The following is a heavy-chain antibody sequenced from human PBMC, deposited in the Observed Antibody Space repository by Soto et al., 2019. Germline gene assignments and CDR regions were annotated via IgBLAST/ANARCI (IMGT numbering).Heavy chain of an antibody. Sequence: QVPLVESGGGVVQPGRSLRLSCAASGFSFSNTGMPWVRQAPGKGLEWVAIISYDGTKKYCADSVKGRFTISRDNSKNTLYLQMNSLRVEDTAVYYCAKDRVESGLGEIDYWGQGTLGPVSS. CDR3: AKDRVESGLGEIDY. CDR2: ISYDGTKK. V-gene: IGHV3-30*18. CDR1: GFSFSNTG. D-gene: IGHD3-16*01. J-gene: IGHJ4*02.